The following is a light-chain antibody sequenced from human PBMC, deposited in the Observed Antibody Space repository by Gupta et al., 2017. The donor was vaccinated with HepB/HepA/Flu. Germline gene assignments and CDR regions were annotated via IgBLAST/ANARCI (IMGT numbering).Light chain of an antibody. CDR1: SSNIGINS. Sequence: QSVLPQPPPASGTPGQRFTISCSGSSSNIGINSVYWYQQLPGTAPKLLFHRNNQRPSGVPDRFSGSKSGTSASLAISGLRSEDEADYYCATWDGSLSAWVFGGGTKLTGL. J-gene: IGLJ3*02. CDR3: ATWDGSLSAWV. CDR2: RNN. V-gene: IGLV1-47*01.